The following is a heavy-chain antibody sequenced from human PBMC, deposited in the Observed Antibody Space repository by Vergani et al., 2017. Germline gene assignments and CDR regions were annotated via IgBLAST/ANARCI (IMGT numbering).Heavy chain of an antibody. CDR1: GFTVSSNY. CDR2: IYSGGST. CDR3: AKARYSSSHFDY. J-gene: IGHJ4*02. V-gene: IGHV3-53*02. Sequence: EVQLVETGGGLIQPGGSLRLSCAASGFTVSSNYMSWVRQAPGKGLEWVSVIYSGGSTYYADSVKGRFTISRDNSKNTLYLQMNSLRAEDTAVYYCAKARYSSSHFDYWGQGTLVTVSS. D-gene: IGHD6-6*01.